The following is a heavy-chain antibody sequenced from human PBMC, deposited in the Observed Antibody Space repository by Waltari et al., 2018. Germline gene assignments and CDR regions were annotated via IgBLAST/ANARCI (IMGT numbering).Heavy chain of an antibody. J-gene: IGHJ6*02. CDR2: IYYSGST. CDR3: ARDPHEPYYYGMDV. Sequence: QVQLQESGPGLVKPSETLSLTCTVSGGSISSHYWSWIRQPPGKGLEWIGYIYYSGSTNYNPSLKIRVTIAVDTSNNQFSLKLSSVTAADTAVYYCARDPHEPYYYGMDVWGQGTTVTVSS. CDR1: GGSISSHY. V-gene: IGHV4-59*11.